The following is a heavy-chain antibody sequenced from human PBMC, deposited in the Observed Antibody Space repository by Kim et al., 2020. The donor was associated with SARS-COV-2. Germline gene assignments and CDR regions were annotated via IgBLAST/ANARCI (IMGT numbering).Heavy chain of an antibody. CDR3: ARAGGRDGYGNQADY. J-gene: IGHJ4*02. CDR2: SYYSGST. CDR1: GGSISSYY. Sequence: SETLSLTCTVSGGSISSYYWSWIRQPPGKGLEWIGYSYYSGSTNYNPSLKSRVTISVDTSKNQFSLKLSSVTAADTAVYYCARAGGRDGYGNQADYWGQGTLVTVSS. D-gene: IGHD5-12*01. V-gene: IGHV4-59*13.